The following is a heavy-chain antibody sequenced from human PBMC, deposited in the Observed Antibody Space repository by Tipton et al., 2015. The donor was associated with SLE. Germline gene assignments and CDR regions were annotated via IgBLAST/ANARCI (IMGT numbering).Heavy chain of an antibody. CDR1: GGSISSHY. CDR3: AGGGVATMGGYAFEI. D-gene: IGHD5-12*01. J-gene: IGHJ3*02. Sequence: TLSLTCTVSGGSISSHYWSWFRQPPGKGLEWIGYIYYRGNTKYNPSLNSRVTISLDTSRTQFSLKLSSVTAADTAVYYCAGGGVATMGGYAFEIWGQGTMVTVSS. V-gene: IGHV4-59*11. CDR2: IYYRGNT.